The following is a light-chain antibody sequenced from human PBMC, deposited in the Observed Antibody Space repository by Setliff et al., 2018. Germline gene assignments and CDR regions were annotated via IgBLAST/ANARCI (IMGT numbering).Light chain of an antibody. CDR1: ASDVSDYNY. V-gene: IGLV2-14*01. CDR3: SSFSSSSTVL. CDR2: EVI. Sequence: QSVLTQPASVSGSPGQSITISCTGSASDVSDYNYVSWHQQHPGEAPKLLIYEVINRPSGISNRFSGSKSGNTASLTISGLQAEDESDYYCSSFSSSSTVLFGGGTKVTVL. J-gene: IGLJ2*01.